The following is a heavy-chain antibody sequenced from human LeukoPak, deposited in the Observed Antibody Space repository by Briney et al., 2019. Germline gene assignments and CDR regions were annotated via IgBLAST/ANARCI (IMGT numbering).Heavy chain of an antibody. D-gene: IGHD3-3*01. CDR1: GGSISSSSYY. V-gene: IGHV4-39*07. CDR3: ASAEMGPDYDFWSGYQLDY. Sequence: SETLSLTCTVSGGSISSSSYYWSWIRQPPGKGLEWIGEIDHSGSTYYNPSLKSRVTISVDRSKNQFSLKLSSVAAADTAVYYCASAEMGPDYDFWSGYQLDYWGQGTLVTVSS. J-gene: IGHJ4*02. CDR2: IDHSGST.